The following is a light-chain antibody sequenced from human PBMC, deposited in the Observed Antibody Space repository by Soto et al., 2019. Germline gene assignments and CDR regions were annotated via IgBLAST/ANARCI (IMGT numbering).Light chain of an antibody. CDR2: GAS. CDR3: QQAYTYPLT. V-gene: IGKV1D-12*01. Sequence: DIQMTQSPSFVSTSVGDRVTITCRASQDMSTWLAWYQQKPGRAPSLLIHGASSLQRGVPSRFSGSGSGTTFTLTISGLQPEDFATYYCQQAYTYPLTFGQGTRLEIK. CDR1: QDMSTW. J-gene: IGKJ5*01.